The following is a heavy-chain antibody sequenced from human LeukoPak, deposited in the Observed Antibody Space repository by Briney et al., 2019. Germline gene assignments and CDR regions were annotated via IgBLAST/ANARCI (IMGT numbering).Heavy chain of an antibody. V-gene: IGHV4-59*01. CDR1: GGSISSYY. D-gene: IGHD3-10*01. J-gene: IGHJ4*02. CDR2: IYYSGSA. CDR3: ARDSTYYYFDY. Sequence: SETLSLTCTVSGGSISSYYWSWIRQPPGKGLEWIGYIYYSGSANYNPSLKSRVTISVDTSKNQFSLKLSSVTAADTAVYYCARDSTYYYFDYWGQGTLVTVSS.